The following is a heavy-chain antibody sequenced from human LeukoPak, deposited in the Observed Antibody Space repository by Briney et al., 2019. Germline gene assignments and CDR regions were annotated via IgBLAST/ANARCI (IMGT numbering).Heavy chain of an antibody. D-gene: IGHD6-13*01. CDR3: ARVPVQHSSLHYYYYMDV. CDR2: IYYSGST. Sequence: PSETLSLTCTVSDGSISSYYWSWIRQPPGKGLEWIGYIYYSGSTNYNPSLKSRVTISVDTSKDQFSLKLSSVTAADTAVYYCARVPVQHSSLHYYYYMDVWGKGTTVTVSS. J-gene: IGHJ6*03. V-gene: IGHV4-59*01. CDR1: DGSISSYY.